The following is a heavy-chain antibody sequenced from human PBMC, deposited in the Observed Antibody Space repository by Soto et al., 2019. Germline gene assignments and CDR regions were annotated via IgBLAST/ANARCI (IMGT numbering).Heavy chain of an antibody. CDR3: ARTYYYDSSDFENWFDP. V-gene: IGHV1-8*01. CDR2: MNPNSGDT. Sequence: ASVKVSCKASGYTFTSYDINWVRQATGQGLEWMGWMNPNSGDTGYAQKFQGRVTMTRGTSINTAYMELSSLRSEDTAVYYCARTYYYDSSDFENWFDPWGQGTLVTVSS. CDR1: GYTFTSYD. D-gene: IGHD3-22*01. J-gene: IGHJ5*02.